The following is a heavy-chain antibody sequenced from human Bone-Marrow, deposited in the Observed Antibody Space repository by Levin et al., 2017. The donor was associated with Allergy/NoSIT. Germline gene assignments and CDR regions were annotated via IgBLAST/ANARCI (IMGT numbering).Heavy chain of an antibody. CDR3: ASADIAVAKIDY. Sequence: SQTLSLPCAVYGGSFSGYYWSWIRQPPGKGLEWIGEINHSGSTNYNPSLKSRVTISVDTSKNQFSLKLSSVTAADTAVYYCASADIAVAKIDYWGQGTLVTVSS. D-gene: IGHD6-19*01. CDR2: INHSGST. CDR1: GGSFSGYY. V-gene: IGHV4-34*01. J-gene: IGHJ4*02.